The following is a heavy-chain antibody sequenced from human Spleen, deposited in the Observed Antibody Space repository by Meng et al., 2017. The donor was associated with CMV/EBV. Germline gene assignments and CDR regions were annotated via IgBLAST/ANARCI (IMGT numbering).Heavy chain of an antibody. V-gene: IGHV3-11*01. CDR1: GFTFSDYY. D-gene: IGHD2-21*01. CDR3: ARHLRVGGDWMHY. J-gene: IGHJ4*02. Sequence: ASGFTFSDYYMSWIRQAPGKGLEWISYISDNGITIYYVDSVKGRFTISRDNVKNSLYLQINNLSPEDTAVYYCARHLRVGGDWMHYWGQGTLVTVSS. CDR2: ISDNGITI.